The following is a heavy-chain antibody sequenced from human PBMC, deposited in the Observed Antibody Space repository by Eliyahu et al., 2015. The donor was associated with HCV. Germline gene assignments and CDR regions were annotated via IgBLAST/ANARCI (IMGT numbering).Heavy chain of an antibody. Sequence: QVQLVQSGAEVKKPGASVKVSCKASGYTFTSXGXSWVRQAPGXGLEWXGWISAXNGNTNYAQKLQGRVTMTTDTSTSTAYMELRSLRSDDTAVYYCARDGLYYDILTGHNWFDPWGQGTLVTVSS. CDR3: ARDGLYYDILTGHNWFDP. V-gene: IGHV1-18*01. CDR2: ISAXNGNT. D-gene: IGHD3-9*01. J-gene: IGHJ5*02. CDR1: GYTFTSXG.